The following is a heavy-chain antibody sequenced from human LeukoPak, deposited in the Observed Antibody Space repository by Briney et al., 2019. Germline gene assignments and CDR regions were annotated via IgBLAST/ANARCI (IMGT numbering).Heavy chain of an antibody. CDR1: GYTFTSYG. V-gene: IGHV1-18*04. Sequence: RASVKVSCKASGYTFTSYGISWVRQAPGQGLEWMGWISAYNGNTNYAQKLQGRVTITTDTSTSTAYMELRSLRSDDTAVYYCARGTAAAAYNWFDPWGQGTLVTVSS. CDR2: ISAYNGNT. CDR3: ARGTAAAAYNWFDP. D-gene: IGHD6-13*01. J-gene: IGHJ5*02.